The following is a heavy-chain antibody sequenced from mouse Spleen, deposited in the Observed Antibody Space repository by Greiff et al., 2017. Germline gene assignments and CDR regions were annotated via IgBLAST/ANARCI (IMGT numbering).Heavy chain of an antibody. Sequence: VQLQQSGAELVKPGASVKLSCKTSGYTFTSYWIQWVKQRPGQGLGWIGEIFPGTGTTYYNEKFKGKATLTIDTSSSTAYMQLSSLTSEDSAVYFCARTHYGKALDYWGQGTTLTVSS. D-gene: IGHD1-1*01. CDR2: IFPGTGTT. CDR1: GYTFTSYW. V-gene: IGHV1S132*01. J-gene: IGHJ2*01. CDR3: ARTHYGKALDY.